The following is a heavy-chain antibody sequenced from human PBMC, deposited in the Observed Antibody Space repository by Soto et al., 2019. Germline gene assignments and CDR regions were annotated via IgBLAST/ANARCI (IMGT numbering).Heavy chain of an antibody. V-gene: IGHV4-39*01. Sequence: SETLSLTCTVSGGSINSNNYYWGWIRQPPGKGLEWIGGIYYSGSTYYNPSLKSRVTISLDTSKNQFSLILNSVTAADTAVYYCARQGYISGWKGNWFDPWSQGTPVTVSS. CDR3: ARQGYISGWKGNWFDP. J-gene: IGHJ5*02. D-gene: IGHD6-19*01. CDR1: GGSINSNNYY. CDR2: IYYSGST.